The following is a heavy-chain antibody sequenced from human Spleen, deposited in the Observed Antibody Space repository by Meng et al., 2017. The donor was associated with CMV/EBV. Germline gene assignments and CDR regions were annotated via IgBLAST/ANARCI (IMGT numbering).Heavy chain of an antibody. V-gene: IGHV2-5*02. CDR3: AHRRARKGPGDFDY. Sequence: QITLKESVPPLVKHTQPHTLTCTFSGLSLSTSGVGVCWIRQPPGKALEWLALIYWDDDKRYSPSLKSRLTITKDSSKNQVVLTMTNMDPVDTATYYCAHRRARKGPGDFDYWGQGTLVTVSS. CDR1: GLSLSTSGVG. CDR2: IYWDDDK. D-gene: IGHD7-27*01. J-gene: IGHJ4*02.